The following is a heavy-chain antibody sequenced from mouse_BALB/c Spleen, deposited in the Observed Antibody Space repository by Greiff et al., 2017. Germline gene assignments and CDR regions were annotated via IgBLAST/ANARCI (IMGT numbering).Heavy chain of an antibody. V-gene: IGHV2-6-5*01. Sequence: VKLVESGPGLVAPSQSLSITCTVSGFSFTDYGVSWIRQPPGKGLEWLGVIWGGGSTYYNSALKSRLSISKDNSKSQVFLKMNSLQTDDTAMYYCAKHDYYGSSPYWYFDAWGAGTTVTGSS. CDR1: GFSFTDYG. CDR2: IWGGGST. CDR3: AKHDYYGSSPYWYFDA. D-gene: IGHD1-1*01. J-gene: IGHJ1*01.